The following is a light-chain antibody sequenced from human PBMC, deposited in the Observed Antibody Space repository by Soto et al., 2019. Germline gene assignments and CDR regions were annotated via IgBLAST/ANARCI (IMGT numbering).Light chain of an antibody. J-gene: IGKJ1*01. CDR1: QSISSW. Sequence: DIQMTQSPSTLSASVGDRVTITCRASQSISSWLAWYQQKPGKAPKLLIYKASSLESGVPSRFSGSGSGTEFTLTISSLQPDDFATYYCHQWGTFGQGTKVDIK. V-gene: IGKV1-5*03. CDR3: HQWGT. CDR2: KAS.